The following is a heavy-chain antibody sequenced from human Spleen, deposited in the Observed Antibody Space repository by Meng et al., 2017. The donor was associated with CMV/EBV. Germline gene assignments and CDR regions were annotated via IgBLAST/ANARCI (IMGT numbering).Heavy chain of an antibody. Sequence: ASVKVSCKVSGYTLTELSMHWVRQAPGKGLEWLGGFDLQDGETVYAQKFQGRVTMTEDTSTDTAYMEMSSLESEDTAIYYCATDAERTVTATALDYWGQGTLVTVSS. CDR2: FDLQDGET. CDR3: ATDAERTVTATALDY. D-gene: IGHD2-21*02. CDR1: GYTLTELS. V-gene: IGHV1-24*01. J-gene: IGHJ4*02.